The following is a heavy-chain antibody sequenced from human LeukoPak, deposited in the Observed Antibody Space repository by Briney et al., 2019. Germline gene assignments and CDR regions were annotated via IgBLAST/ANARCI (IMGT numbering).Heavy chain of an antibody. CDR3: VRALMGDDDH. D-gene: IGHD2-8*01. Sequence: GGSLRLSCAASGFTFSSYEMNWVRQAPGKGLEWVSYISSSGSTIYYADSVKGRFTISRDNARNTLYLQMDSLRAEDTAVYYCVRALMGDDDHWGQGTLVIVSS. V-gene: IGHV3-48*03. CDR1: GFTFSSYE. J-gene: IGHJ4*02. CDR2: ISSSGSTI.